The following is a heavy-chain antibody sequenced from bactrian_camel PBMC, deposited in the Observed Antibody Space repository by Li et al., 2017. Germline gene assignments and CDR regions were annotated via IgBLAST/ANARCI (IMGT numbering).Heavy chain of an antibody. D-gene: IGHD5*01. Sequence: HVQLVESGGGSVQAGGSLRLSCATSGVTPSNNCMAWFRQSPGKEREGIAKIQRHNNNAFYADSVSGRFIISQDKVNNAVYLKMTNVKPEDAAMYYCVVESWGLLSTSRFCSANYEGQGTQVTVS. J-gene: IGHJ4*01. CDR3: VVESWGLLSTSRFCSANY. V-gene: IGHV3-2*01. CDR2: IQRHNNNA. CDR1: GVTPSNNC.